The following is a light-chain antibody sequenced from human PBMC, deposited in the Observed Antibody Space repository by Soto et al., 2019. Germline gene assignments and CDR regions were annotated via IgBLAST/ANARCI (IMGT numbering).Light chain of an antibody. CDR1: QDIRKD. CDR2: GAS. V-gene: IGKV1-6*01. J-gene: IGKJ2*01. CDR3: LQDYNYPFT. Sequence: AIQMTQSPSSLSASVGDRVSITCLASQDIRKDLACYQQKPGKAPQILIYGASTLQTGVASMFSVSGSATDFTLTISSLQPEDSAAYYCLQDYNYPFTFGQGTQVDI.